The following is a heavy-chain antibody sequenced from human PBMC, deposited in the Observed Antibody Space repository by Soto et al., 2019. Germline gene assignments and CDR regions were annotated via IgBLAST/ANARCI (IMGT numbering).Heavy chain of an antibody. J-gene: IGHJ6*02. Sequence: GGSLRLSCAASGFTFSSYSMNWVRQAPGKGLEWVSYISSSSSTIYYADSVKGRFTISRDNAKNSLYLQMNSLRDEDTAVYYCARVRRAYDYVWGSYRPRSYYYYGMDVWGQGTTVTVSS. D-gene: IGHD3-16*02. CDR3: ARVRRAYDYVWGSYRPRSYYYYGMDV. V-gene: IGHV3-48*02. CDR2: ISSSSSTI. CDR1: GFTFSSYS.